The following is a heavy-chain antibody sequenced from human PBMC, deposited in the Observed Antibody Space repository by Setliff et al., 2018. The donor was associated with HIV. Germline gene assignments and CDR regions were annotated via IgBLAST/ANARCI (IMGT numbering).Heavy chain of an antibody. Sequence: SETLSLTCAVYGGSFSAYYCSWIRQPPGKGMEWIGEINHSGSTNYNPSLKSRVTISLDTSKNQFSLKLNSVTAADAAVYYCASSKQQLLVNYWGQGTLVTVSS. CDR1: GGSFSAYY. CDR3: ASSKQQLLVNY. J-gene: IGHJ4*02. D-gene: IGHD6-13*01. V-gene: IGHV4-34*01. CDR2: INHSGST.